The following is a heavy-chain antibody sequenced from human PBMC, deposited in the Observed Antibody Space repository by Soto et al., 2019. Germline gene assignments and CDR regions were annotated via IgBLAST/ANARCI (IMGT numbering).Heavy chain of an antibody. Sequence: QVQLVQSGAEVKKPGSSVKVSCKASGGTFSSYAISWVRQAPGQGLEWMGGLIPIFGTANYAQKFQGRVTITADESTSTAYMELSSLRSEDTAVYYCARAEYYDSSGYPYYFDYWGQGTLVTVSS. CDR1: GGTFSSYA. D-gene: IGHD3-22*01. J-gene: IGHJ4*02. CDR3: ARAEYYDSSGYPYYFDY. CDR2: LIPIFGTA. V-gene: IGHV1-69*12.